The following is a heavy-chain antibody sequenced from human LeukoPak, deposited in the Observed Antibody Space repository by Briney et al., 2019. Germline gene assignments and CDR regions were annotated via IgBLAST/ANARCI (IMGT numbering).Heavy chain of an antibody. CDR3: AKQLGYCSDGSCYFPY. Sequence: GGSLRLSCVASGFTFSIYTMSWVRQAPGKGLEWVSAISNNGGYTYYADSVQGRFTISIDNSKSTLCLQMNSLRAEDTAVYYCAKQLGYCSDGSCYFPYWGQGTLVTVSS. J-gene: IGHJ4*02. CDR1: GFTFSIYT. CDR2: ISNNGGYT. V-gene: IGHV3-23*01. D-gene: IGHD2-15*01.